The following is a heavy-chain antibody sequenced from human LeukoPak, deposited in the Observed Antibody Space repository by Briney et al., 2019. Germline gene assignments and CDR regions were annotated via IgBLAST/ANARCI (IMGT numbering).Heavy chain of an antibody. Sequence: ETLSLTCTVSGGSVSSGSYYWSWIRQPPGKGLEWVSAISGSGGSTYYADSVKGRFTISRDNSKNTLYLQMNSLRAEDTAVYYCAKGLFYYYDRRAFDYWGQGTLVTVSS. CDR3: AKGLFYYYDRRAFDY. CDR2: ISGSGGST. V-gene: IGHV3-23*01. CDR1: GGSVSSGSYY. J-gene: IGHJ4*02. D-gene: IGHD3-22*01.